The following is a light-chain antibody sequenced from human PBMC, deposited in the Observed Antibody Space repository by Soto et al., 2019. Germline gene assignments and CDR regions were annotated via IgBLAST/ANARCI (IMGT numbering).Light chain of an antibody. V-gene: IGLV4-69*01. J-gene: IGLJ2*01. CDR1: SGHSYYA. CDR3: QTWGTGGVV. CDR2: LNSDGSH. Sequence: QLVLTQAPSVSASLGASVKLTCTLSSGHSYYAIAWHQQQPEKGPRYLMKLNSDGSHSKGDGIPDRFSGSSSGAERYLTISSLQSEDEADYYCQTWGTGGVVFGGGTKLTVL.